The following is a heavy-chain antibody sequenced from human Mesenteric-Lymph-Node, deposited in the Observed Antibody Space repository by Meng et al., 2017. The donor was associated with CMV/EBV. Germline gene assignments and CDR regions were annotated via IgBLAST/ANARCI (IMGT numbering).Heavy chain of an antibody. CDR3: ARDRGHYSNYEFDF. D-gene: IGHD4-11*01. CDR2: IWYDGSNK. CDR1: GFTFSSYG. J-gene: IGHJ4*02. Sequence: ASGFTFSSYGMHWVRQAPGKGLEWVAVIWYDGSNKYYADSVKGRFTISRDNSKNTLYLQMNSLRAEDTAVYYCARDRGHYSNYEFDFWGLGTLVTVSS. V-gene: IGHV3-33*01.